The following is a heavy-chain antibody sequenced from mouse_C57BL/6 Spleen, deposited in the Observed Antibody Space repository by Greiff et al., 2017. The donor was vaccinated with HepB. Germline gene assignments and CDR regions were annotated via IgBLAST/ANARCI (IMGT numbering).Heavy chain of an antibody. CDR1: GYTFTSYW. V-gene: IGHV1-64*01. CDR3: ARGAAYFDY. CDR2: IHPNSGST. Sequence: QVQLQQPGAELVRPGSSVKLSCKASGYTFTSYWMHWVKQRPIQGLEWIGMIHPNSGSTNYNEKFKSKATLTVDKSSSTAYMQLSSLTSEDSAVYYCARGAAYFDYWGQGTTLTVSS. J-gene: IGHJ2*01.